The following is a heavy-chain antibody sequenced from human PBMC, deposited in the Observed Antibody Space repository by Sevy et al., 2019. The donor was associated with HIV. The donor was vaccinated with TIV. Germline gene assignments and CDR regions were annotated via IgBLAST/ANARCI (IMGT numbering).Heavy chain of an antibody. Sequence: GGSLRLSCAASGFIFGSYAMNWVRQAPGKVLEWVAVISYDGSHKYFADSVKGRFTISRDSFKNTLYLQMHSLRTDDTAVYYCARDPGSSWSSFDYWGQGTLVTVSS. CDR3: ARDPGSSWSSFDY. D-gene: IGHD6-13*01. CDR1: GFIFGSYA. J-gene: IGHJ4*02. CDR2: ISYDGSHK. V-gene: IGHV3-30-3*01.